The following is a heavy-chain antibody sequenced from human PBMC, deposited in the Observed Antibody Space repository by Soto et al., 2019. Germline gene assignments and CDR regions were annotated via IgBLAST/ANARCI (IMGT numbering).Heavy chain of an antibody. CDR2: IIPIFGTA. J-gene: IGHJ6*02. D-gene: IGHD4-17*01. V-gene: IGHV1-69*01. CDR3: ARERHDYGEIYGMDV. Sequence: VQLLESGGGLVQPGSSVKVSCKASGGTFSSYAISWVRQAPGQGLEWMGGIIPIFGTANYAQKFQGRVTITADESTSTAYMELSSLRSEDTAVYYCARERHDYGEIYGMDVWGQGTTVTVSS. CDR1: GGTFSSYA.